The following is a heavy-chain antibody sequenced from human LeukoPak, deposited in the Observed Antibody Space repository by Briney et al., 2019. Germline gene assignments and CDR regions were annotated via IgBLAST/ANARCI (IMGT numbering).Heavy chain of an antibody. CDR1: GFTFSSYV. CDR3: ARGLSGTRFDY. V-gene: IGHV3-23*01. Sequence: GGSLRLSCVASGFTFSSYVMSWVRQAPEKGLEWVSVISGSGGTTHDADSVKGRFTISRDNSKNTLYLQMNSLRAEDTAVYYCARGLSGTRFDYWGQGTLVTVSS. CDR2: ISGSGGTT. J-gene: IGHJ4*02. D-gene: IGHD1-7*01.